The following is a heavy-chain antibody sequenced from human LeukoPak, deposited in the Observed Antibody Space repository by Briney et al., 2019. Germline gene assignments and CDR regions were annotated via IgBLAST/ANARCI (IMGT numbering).Heavy chain of an antibody. J-gene: IGHJ4*02. Sequence: SETLSLTCTVSGGSISSYYWSWIRQPPGKGLEWIGYIYYSGSTNYNPSLKSRVTISVDTSKNQFSLKLSSVTAADTAVYYCARQFRSSGQWLAHDYWGQGTLVTVSS. V-gene: IGHV4-59*08. D-gene: IGHD6-19*01. CDR2: IYYSGST. CDR1: GGSISSYY. CDR3: ARQFRSSGQWLAHDY.